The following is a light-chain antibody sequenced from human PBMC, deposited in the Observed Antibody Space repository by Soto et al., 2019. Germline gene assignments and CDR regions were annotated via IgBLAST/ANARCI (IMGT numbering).Light chain of an antibody. CDR1: QGVSTN. CDR2: GAS. J-gene: IGKJ1*01. CDR3: QQYNNWPPRWT. V-gene: IGKV3-15*01. Sequence: EIVLTQSPATLSLSPGERATLSCRASQGVSTNLAWYQQNPRRDPRLLMYGASSRATGIPARFSGSGSGTEFTLNISSLQPEDFSLYYCQQYNNWPPRWTFGHGTKVEFK.